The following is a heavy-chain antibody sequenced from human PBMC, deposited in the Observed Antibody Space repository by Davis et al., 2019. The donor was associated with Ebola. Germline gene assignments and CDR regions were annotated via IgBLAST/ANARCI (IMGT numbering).Heavy chain of an antibody. CDR2: ISSSGSAI. CDR1: GFTFSDYY. J-gene: IGHJ4*02. Sequence: GESLKISCAASGFTFSDYYMSWIRQAPGKGLEWVSYISSSGSAIHNADSVKGRFTISRDNAKNSLYLQMNSLRAEDTAVYYCARRDRGWGGNDYWGQGTLVTVSS. D-gene: IGHD6-19*01. V-gene: IGHV3-11*04. CDR3: ARRDRGWGGNDY.